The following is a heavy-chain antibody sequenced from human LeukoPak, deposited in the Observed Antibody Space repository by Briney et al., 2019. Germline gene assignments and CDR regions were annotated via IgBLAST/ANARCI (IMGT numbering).Heavy chain of an antibody. Sequence: SETLSLTCTVSGGSISSYYWSWIWQRPGKGLGWIGYIYYSGSTNYNPSLKSRVTISVDTSKNQFSLKLSSVTAADTAVYYCARQGSSSSEYFDYWGQGTLVTASS. CDR1: GGSISSYY. D-gene: IGHD6-13*01. CDR3: ARQGSSSSEYFDY. V-gene: IGHV4-59*08. CDR2: IYYSGST. J-gene: IGHJ4*02.